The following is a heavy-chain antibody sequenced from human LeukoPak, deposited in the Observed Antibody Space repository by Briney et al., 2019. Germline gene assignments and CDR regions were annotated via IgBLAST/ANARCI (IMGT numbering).Heavy chain of an antibody. CDR3: AKNRVLASGMAFDI. V-gene: IGHV4-4*07. D-gene: IGHD2-8*02. J-gene: IGHJ3*02. Sequence: PSETLSPICTVSGGSISSYYWNWIRQPAGKGLEWIGRIYTSGSTNYNPSLKSRVTMSVDTSKNQFSLKLSSVTAADTAMYYCAKNRVLASGMAFDIWGQGTMVTVSS. CDR1: GGSISSYY. CDR2: IYTSGST.